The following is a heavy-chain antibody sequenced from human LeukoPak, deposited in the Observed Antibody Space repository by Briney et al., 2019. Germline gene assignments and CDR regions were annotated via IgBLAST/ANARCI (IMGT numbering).Heavy chain of an antibody. CDR3: AKDRRYDILTGSNFDY. D-gene: IGHD3-9*01. V-gene: IGHV3-9*01. J-gene: IGHJ4*02. CDR1: GFLFSSYW. CDR2: ISWNSGSI. Sequence: GGSLRLSCAASGFLFSSYWMSGVRQAPGKGLEGVFGISWNSGSIGYADSVKGRFTISRDNAKNSLYLQMNSLRAEDTALYYCAKDRRYDILTGSNFDYWGQGTLVTVSS.